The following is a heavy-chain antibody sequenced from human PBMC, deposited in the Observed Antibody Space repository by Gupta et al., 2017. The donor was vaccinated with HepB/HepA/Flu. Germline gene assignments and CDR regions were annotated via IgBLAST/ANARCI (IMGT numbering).Heavy chain of an antibody. J-gene: IGHJ4*02. Sequence: QLQLQASCPGLVTPSETLSLTCTVSGGSISSSSYYWGWIRQPPGKGLEWIGSIYYSGSTNYNPSLKSRVTISVDTSKNQFSLKLSSVTAADTAVYYCARMRIAAGYYFDYWGQGTLVTVSS. CDR3: ARMRIAAGYYFDY. V-gene: IGHV4-39*01. CDR1: GGSISSSSYY. D-gene: IGHD6-6*01. CDR2: IYYSGST.